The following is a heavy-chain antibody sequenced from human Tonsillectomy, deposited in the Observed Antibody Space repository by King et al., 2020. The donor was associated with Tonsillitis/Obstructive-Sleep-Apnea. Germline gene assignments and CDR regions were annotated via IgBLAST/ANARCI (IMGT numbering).Heavy chain of an antibody. CDR2: IWYDGSNK. J-gene: IGHJ2*01. CDR1: GFTFSSYG. D-gene: IGHD2-2*01. V-gene: IGHV3-33*01. CDR3: ARGEYDCSSTSCYGGAFWYFDL. Sequence: VQLVESGGGVVQPGRSLRLSCAASGFTFSSYGMHWVRQAPGKGLEGVAVIWYDGSNKYYADSVKGRFTISRDNSKNTLYLQMNSLRAEDTAVYYCARGEYDCSSTSCYGGAFWYFDLWGRGTLVTVSS.